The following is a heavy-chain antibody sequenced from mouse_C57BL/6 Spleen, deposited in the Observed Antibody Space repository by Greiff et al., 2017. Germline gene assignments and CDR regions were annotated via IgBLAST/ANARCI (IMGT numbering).Heavy chain of an antibody. CDR3: ARNSNLDY. CDR2: IYPGDGDT. J-gene: IGHJ2*01. D-gene: IGHD2-5*01. CDR1: GYAFRSSW. Sequence: VQLKESGPELVKPGASVKISCKASGYAFRSSWMNWVKQRPGKGLEWIGRIYPGDGDTNYNGKFKGKATLTADKSSSTAYMQLSSLTSEDSAVYFCARNSNLDYWGQGTTLTVSS. V-gene: IGHV1-82*01.